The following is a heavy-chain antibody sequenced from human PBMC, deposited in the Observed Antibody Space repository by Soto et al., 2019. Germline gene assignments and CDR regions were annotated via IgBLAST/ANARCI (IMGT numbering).Heavy chain of an antibody. CDR1: GFTFSRYA. CDR3: SKDTEDGSRGYSDY. V-gene: IGHV3-23*01. D-gene: IGHD2-8*02. Sequence: GGFLRLSCAASGFTFSRYAMSWVRQAPGKGLEWVSAISGSSGSTFYADSVRGRFTISRDNSKNTLYLQMNSLRAEDTAVYYCSKDTEDGSRGYSDYWGQGTLVTVSS. J-gene: IGHJ4*02. CDR2: ISGSSGST.